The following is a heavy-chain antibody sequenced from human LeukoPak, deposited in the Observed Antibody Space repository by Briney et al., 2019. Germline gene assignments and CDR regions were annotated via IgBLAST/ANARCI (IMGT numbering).Heavy chain of an antibody. D-gene: IGHD2-21*01. CDR3: ARGVWRRPDAFDI. J-gene: IGHJ3*02. V-gene: IGHV3-23*01. CDR2: ISGSGGST. CDR1: GFTFSSYA. Sequence: PGGSLRLSCAASGFTFSSYAMSWVRQAPGKGLEWVSAISGSGGSTYYADSVKGRFTISRDNSKNTLYLQMNSLRAEDTAVYYCARGVWRRPDAFDIWGQGTIVTVSS.